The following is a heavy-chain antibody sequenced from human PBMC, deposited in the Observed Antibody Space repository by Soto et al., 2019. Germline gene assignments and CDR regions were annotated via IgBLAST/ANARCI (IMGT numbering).Heavy chain of an antibody. Sequence: SETLSLTCTVSGGSISSGGYYWSWIRQHPGKGLEWIGYIYYSGSTYYNPSLKSRVTISVDTSKNQFSLKLSSVTAADTAVYYCARDPGLITFGGVIGHYGMDVWGQGTTVTVSS. CDR3: ARDPGLITFGGVIGHYGMDV. CDR1: GGSISSGGYY. J-gene: IGHJ6*02. CDR2: IYYSGST. D-gene: IGHD3-16*02. V-gene: IGHV4-31*03.